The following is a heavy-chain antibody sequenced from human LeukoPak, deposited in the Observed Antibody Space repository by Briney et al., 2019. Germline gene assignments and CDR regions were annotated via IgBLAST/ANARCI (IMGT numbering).Heavy chain of an antibody. V-gene: IGHV3-66*02. Sequence: GGSLRLSCAASGFTIGSKYMNWVRQAPGKGLEWVSVIYSDGNTYYADSVKGRFTISRDNSRNTLYLQMNSLRAEDTAIYYCARSWDARLNLDYWGQGTLVTVSS. J-gene: IGHJ4*02. CDR3: ARSWDARLNLDY. D-gene: IGHD1-26*01. CDR2: IYSDGNT. CDR1: GFTIGSKY.